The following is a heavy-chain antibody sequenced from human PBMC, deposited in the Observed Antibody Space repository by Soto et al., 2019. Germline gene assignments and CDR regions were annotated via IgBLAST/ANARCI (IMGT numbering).Heavy chain of an antibody. CDR2: IKREGSEK. CDR3: ARAQRPPECSRASCYVDY. Sequence: EVHLVASGGGLVQPGGSLRVSCAASGFTFSSYWMTWVRHVPGKGREWVANIKREGSEKYYVDSVRGRFTISRDNAQDSLYLQMNSLRAEDTAVYYCARAQRPPECSRASCYVDYWGQGALVTVSS. D-gene: IGHD2-2*01. J-gene: IGHJ4*02. V-gene: IGHV3-7*01. CDR1: GFTFSSYW.